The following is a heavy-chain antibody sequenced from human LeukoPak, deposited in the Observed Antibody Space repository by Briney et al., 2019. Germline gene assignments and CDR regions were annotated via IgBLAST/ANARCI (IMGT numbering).Heavy chain of an antibody. CDR3: ARVYAAAGTLTFDY. Sequence: ASVKVSCKASGYTFTSYDINWVRQATGQGLEWMGIINPSGGSTSYAQKFQGRVTMTRDMSTSTVYMELSSLRSEDTAVYYCARVYAAAGTLTFDYWGQGTLVTVSS. CDR2: INPSGGST. D-gene: IGHD6-13*01. CDR1: GYTFTSYD. V-gene: IGHV1-46*01. J-gene: IGHJ4*02.